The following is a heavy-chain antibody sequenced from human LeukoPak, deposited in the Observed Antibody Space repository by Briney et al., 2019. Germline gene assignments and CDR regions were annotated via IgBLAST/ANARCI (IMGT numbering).Heavy chain of an antibody. D-gene: IGHD2-15*01. CDR2: INGNGGST. J-gene: IGHJ3*02. Sequence: GGSLRLSCAASGFTFDDYGMSWVRQAPGKGLEWVSGINGNGGSTGYADSVKGRFTISRDNAKNSLYLQMNSLRAEDTALYYCATEGYCSGGSCRPFTFDIWGQGTMVTVSS. CDR3: ATEGYCSGGSCRPFTFDI. CDR1: GFTFDDYG. V-gene: IGHV3-20*04.